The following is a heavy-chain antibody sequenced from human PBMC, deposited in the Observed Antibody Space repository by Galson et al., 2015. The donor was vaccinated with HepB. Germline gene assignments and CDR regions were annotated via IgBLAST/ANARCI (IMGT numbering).Heavy chain of an antibody. CDR2: ILYDGSNK. Sequence: SLRLSCAASGFAFSTYGMHWVRQAPGKGLEWVAMILYDGSNKDYAASVKGRFTISRDHPKNTLYLQMNSLRPDDTAVYYCAKGGDEYGSGSHFHYWGQGTRVTVSS. CDR1: GFAFSTYG. CDR3: AKGGDEYGSGSHFHY. V-gene: IGHV3-30*18. D-gene: IGHD3-10*01. J-gene: IGHJ4*02.